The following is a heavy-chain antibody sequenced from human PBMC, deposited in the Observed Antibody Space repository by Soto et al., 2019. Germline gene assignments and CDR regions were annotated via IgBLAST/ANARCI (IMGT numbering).Heavy chain of an antibody. CDR1: GGSLSTYY. CDR3: AARQFWSRPWTDRRLDY. D-gene: IGHD3-3*01. Sequence: SETLSLTCTVSGGSLSTYYWSWIRQPPGKGLEWIGYIYDSGSTNYNPSLKSRVTISADTSKNQFSMKLSSVTAADTAVYYCAARQFWSRPWTDRRLDYWGQGTLVTVSS. V-gene: IGHV4-59*01. J-gene: IGHJ4*02. CDR2: IYDSGST.